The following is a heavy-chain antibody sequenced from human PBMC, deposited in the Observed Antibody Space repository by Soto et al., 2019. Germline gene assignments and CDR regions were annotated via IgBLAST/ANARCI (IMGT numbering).Heavy chain of an antibody. CDR3: AKVGSSAPGYYYYMDV. V-gene: IGHV3-23*01. CDR2: ISGSGGST. J-gene: IGHJ6*03. CDR1: GFTFSSYA. Sequence: GGSLRLSCAASGFTFSSYAMSWVRQAPGKGLEWVSAISGSGGSTYYADSVKGRFTISRDNSKNTLYLQMNSLRAEDTAVYYCAKVGSSAPGYYYYMDVWGKGTTVTISS. D-gene: IGHD6-6*01.